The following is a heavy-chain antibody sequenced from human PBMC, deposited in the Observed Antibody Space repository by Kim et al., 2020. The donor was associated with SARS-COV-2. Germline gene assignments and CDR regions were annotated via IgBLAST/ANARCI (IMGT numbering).Heavy chain of an antibody. CDR1: GFTFSSYG. CDR3: ARDSRYDSSGYLDY. D-gene: IGHD3-22*01. J-gene: IGHJ4*02. CDR2: ISYDGSNK. Sequence: GGSLRLSCAASGFTFSSYGMHWVRQAPGKGLEWVAVISYDGSNKYYADSVKGRFTISRDNSKNTLYLQMNSLRAEDTAVYYCARDSRYDSSGYLDYWGQG. V-gene: IGHV3-33*05.